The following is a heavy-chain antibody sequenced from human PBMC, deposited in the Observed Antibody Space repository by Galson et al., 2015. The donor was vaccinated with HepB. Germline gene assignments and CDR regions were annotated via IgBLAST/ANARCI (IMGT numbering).Heavy chain of an antibody. D-gene: IGHD2-15*01. CDR2: IRFDGTNK. J-gene: IGHJ4*02. CDR1: GFTFRNYG. CDR3: AKKRAMRAMGGRDYFDY. Sequence: SLRLSCAASGFTFRNYGMHWVRQAPGKGLEWVAFIRFDGTNKYFADSVKGRFTISRDDSKNTVYLQMNSLRPEDTALYYCAKKRAMRAMGGRDYFDYWGQGTLVTVSS. V-gene: IGHV3-30*02.